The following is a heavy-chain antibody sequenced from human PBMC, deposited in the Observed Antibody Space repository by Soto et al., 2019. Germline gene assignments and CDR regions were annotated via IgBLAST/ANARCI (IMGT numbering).Heavy chain of an antibody. CDR1: GFTFSSYG. D-gene: IGHD1-1*01. J-gene: IGHJ6*02. CDR3: ARDPARTGYYGMDV. CDR2: IWYDGSNK. Sequence: QVQLVESGGGVVQPGRSLRLSCAASGFTFSSYGMHWVSQAPGKGLEWVAVIWYDGSNKYYADYVKGRFTISRDNSKNTLYLQMNSLRAEDTAVDYCARDPARTGYYGMDVWGQGTTVTVSS. V-gene: IGHV3-33*01.